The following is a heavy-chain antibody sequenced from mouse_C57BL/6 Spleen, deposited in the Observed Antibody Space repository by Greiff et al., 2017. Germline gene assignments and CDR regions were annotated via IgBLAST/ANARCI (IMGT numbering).Heavy chain of an antibody. V-gene: IGHV1-64*01. CDR2: IHPNSGST. J-gene: IGHJ3*01. CDR3: ARKGVYYDYEGFAY. D-gene: IGHD2-4*01. CDR1: GYTFTSYW. Sequence: VQLQQPGAELVKPGASVKLSCKASGYTFTSYWMHWVKQRPGQGLEWIGMIHPNSGSTNYNEKFKGKATLTVDKSSSTAYMQLSSLTSEDSSVYYCARKGVYYDYEGFAYWGQGTLVTVSA.